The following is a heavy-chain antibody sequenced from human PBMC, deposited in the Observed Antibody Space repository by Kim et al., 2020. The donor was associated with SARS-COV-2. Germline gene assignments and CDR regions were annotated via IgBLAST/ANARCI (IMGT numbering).Heavy chain of an antibody. Sequence: GGSLRLSCAASGFTVSSNYMSWVRQAPGKGLEWVSVIYSGGSTYYADSVKGRVTISRDNSKNTLYLQMNSLRAEDTAVYYCARDGGCSGYDDYSFDYWGQGTLVTVSS. J-gene: IGHJ4*02. CDR3: ARDGGCSGYDDYSFDY. CDR1: GFTVSSNY. V-gene: IGHV3-66*01. CDR2: IYSGGST. D-gene: IGHD5-12*01.